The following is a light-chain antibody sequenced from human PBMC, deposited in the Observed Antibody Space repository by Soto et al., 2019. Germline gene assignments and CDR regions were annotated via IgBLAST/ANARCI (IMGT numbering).Light chain of an antibody. Sequence: QSVLTQPRSVSGSPGQSVAISCTGNSTDVGGYNYVSWYQQHPGKVPKLMLYDVSKRPSGVPFRFSGSKSGNTASLTIFGLQAEDEADYYCCSYAGRDTLYVFGSGTKVTVL. V-gene: IGLV2-11*01. CDR3: CSYAGRDTLYV. J-gene: IGLJ1*01. CDR1: STDVGGYNY. CDR2: DVS.